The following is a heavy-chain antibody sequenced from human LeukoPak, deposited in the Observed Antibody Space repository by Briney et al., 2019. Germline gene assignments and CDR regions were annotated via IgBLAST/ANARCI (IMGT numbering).Heavy chain of an antibody. Sequence: PGGSLRLSCVASGFTLSTYGMHWVRQAPGRGLEWVAAMWYDGTNRDYADSVEGRFTISRDISKHTLYLQMNSLRPEGTAVYYCTRSDLTYGPFDYWGQGARVTVSS. V-gene: IGHV3-33*01. CDR3: TRSDLTYGPFDY. CDR2: MWYDGTNR. D-gene: IGHD3-10*01. J-gene: IGHJ4*02. CDR1: GFTLSTYG.